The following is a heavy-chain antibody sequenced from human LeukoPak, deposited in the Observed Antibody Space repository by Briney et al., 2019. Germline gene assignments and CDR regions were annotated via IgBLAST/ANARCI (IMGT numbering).Heavy chain of an antibody. CDR2: IYTSGST. Sequence: SETLSLTCTVSGGSISSYYWSWIRQPAGKGLEWIGRIYTSGSTNYNPSLKSRVTISVDTSKNQFSLKLSSVTAADTAVYYCARGYDFWSGYWVDYWGQGTLVTVSS. J-gene: IGHJ4*02. CDR1: GGSISSYY. V-gene: IGHV4-4*07. D-gene: IGHD3-3*01. CDR3: ARGYDFWSGYWVDY.